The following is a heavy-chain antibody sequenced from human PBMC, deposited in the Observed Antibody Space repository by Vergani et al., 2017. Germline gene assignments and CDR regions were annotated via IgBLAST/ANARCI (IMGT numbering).Heavy chain of an antibody. D-gene: IGHD2-15*01. J-gene: IGHJ6*02. CDR3: ARPKALYCRGGSCYPPPYYYYGMDV. CDR1: GFTFSSYA. CDR2: ISGSGGST. V-gene: IGHV3-23*01. Sequence: EVQLLESGGGLVQPGGSLRLSCAASGFTFSSYAMSWVRQAPGKGLEWVSAISGSGGSTYYADSVKGRFTISRDNSKNTLYLQMNSLRAEDTAVYYCARPKALYCRGGSCYPPPYYYYGMDVWGQGTTVTVSS.